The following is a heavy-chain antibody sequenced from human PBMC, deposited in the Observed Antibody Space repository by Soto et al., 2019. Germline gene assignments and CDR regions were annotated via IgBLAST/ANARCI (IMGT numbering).Heavy chain of an antibody. J-gene: IGHJ4*02. V-gene: IGHV3-64*01. Sequence: EVQLVESGGGLVQPGGSLRLSCAASGFTFSRYAMHWVRQAPGKGLEYVAAISSNGGSTYYANSVKGRFTISRDNSKNTLYLQMGSLRAEDMAVYYCATSGDSYYFDYWGQGTLVTVSS. CDR2: ISSNGGST. CDR1: GFTFSRYA. D-gene: IGHD3-10*01. CDR3: ATSGDSYYFDY.